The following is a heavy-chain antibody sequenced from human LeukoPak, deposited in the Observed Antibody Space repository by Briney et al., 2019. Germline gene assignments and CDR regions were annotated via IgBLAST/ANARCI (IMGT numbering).Heavy chain of an antibody. CDR3: ARDPNIVVVTGFDY. CDR2: INPNSGGT. CDR1: GYTFTGYY. Sequence: VSVKVSCKASGYTFTGYYMHWVRQAPGQGLEWMGWINPNSGGTNYAQKFQGRVTMTRDTSISTAYMELSRLRSDDTAVYYCARDPNIVVVTGFDYWGQGTLVTVSS. D-gene: IGHD2-21*02. V-gene: IGHV1-2*02. J-gene: IGHJ4*02.